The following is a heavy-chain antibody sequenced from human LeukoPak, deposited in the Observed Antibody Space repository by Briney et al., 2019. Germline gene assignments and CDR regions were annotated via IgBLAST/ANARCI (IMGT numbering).Heavy chain of an antibody. CDR2: INPNSCGT. CDR1: GYTFTGDY. Sequence: ASVKVSCTASGYTFTGDYMHWVRQAPGQGREWMGRINPNSCGTNYAQKFQGRVTMTRDTSISTAYMELSRLRSDDTAVYYCERAPGDGYKRGDAFDIWGQGTMVTVSS. CDR3: ERAPGDGYKRGDAFDI. J-gene: IGHJ3*02. V-gene: IGHV1-2*06. D-gene: IGHD5-24*01.